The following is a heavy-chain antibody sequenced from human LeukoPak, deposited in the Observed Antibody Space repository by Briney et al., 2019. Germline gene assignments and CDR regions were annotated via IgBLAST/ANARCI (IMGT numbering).Heavy chain of an antibody. CDR1: GGSISSSSYY. Sequence: SETLSLTCTVSGGSISSSSYYWGWIRQPPGKGLEWIGSIYYSGSTYYNPSLKSRVTISVDTSNNQFSLKLSSVTAADTAVYYCARFTGYYDYFDYWGQGTLVTVSS. V-gene: IGHV4-39*01. CDR3: ARFTGYYDYFDY. CDR2: IYYSGST. D-gene: IGHD3-9*01. J-gene: IGHJ4*02.